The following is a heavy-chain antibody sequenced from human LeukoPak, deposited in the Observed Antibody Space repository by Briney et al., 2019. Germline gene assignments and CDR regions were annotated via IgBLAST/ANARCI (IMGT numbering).Heavy chain of an antibody. J-gene: IGHJ4*02. V-gene: IGHV4-4*02. CDR3: ARNGYYSVDY. D-gene: IGHD4-17*01. Sequence: NPSETLSLTCVVSGDSMTSNWWSWVRQPPGKGLEWIGEIYHSGSTTYNPSLKSRVTISIDTSKTQFSLKLSSVTAADTAVYYCARNGYYSVDYWGQGTLVTVSS. CDR1: GDSMTSNW. CDR2: IYHSGST.